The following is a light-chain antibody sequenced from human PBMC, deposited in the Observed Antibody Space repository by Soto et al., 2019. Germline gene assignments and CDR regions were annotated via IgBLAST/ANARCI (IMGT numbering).Light chain of an antibody. CDR1: SSDIGDYDY. Sequence: QSALTQPASVSGSPGQSITISCTGTSSDIGDYDYVSWYQQHPGKAPKLMIYEVSNRPSGISNRFSGSKSGNTASLTITGLQHEDEADYYCSSYTRNSSLVFGGGTKLTVL. CDR2: EVS. J-gene: IGLJ2*01. V-gene: IGLV2-14*01. CDR3: SSYTRNSSLV.